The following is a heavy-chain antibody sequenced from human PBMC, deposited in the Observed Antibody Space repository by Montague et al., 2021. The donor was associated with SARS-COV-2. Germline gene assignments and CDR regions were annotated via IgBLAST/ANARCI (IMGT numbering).Heavy chain of an antibody. J-gene: IGHJ4*02. CDR1: GGSFSDYF. D-gene: IGHD3-22*01. Sequence: SETLSLTCAVYGGSFSDYFWTWIRQPPGKGLEWIGEINHRGTSNYNPSLKSRVSISVDPSKNQFSLYLGSVTAADTAVYYCARGRQHFNMIVVVMTGGEYYFDYWGQGTLVTVSS. CDR3: ARGRQHFNMIVVVMTGGEYYFDY. CDR2: INHRGTS. V-gene: IGHV4-34*01.